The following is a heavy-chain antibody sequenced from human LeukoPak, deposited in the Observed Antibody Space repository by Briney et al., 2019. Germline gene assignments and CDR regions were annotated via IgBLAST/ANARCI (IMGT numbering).Heavy chain of an antibody. Sequence: PGGSLRLSCAASGFTFRSYWMSWVRQAPGRGLEWVANIKQDGSEKYYVDSVKGRFTISRDNAKNSLYLQMNSLRAEDTAVYYCVREARESGGFDYWGQGTLVTVSS. D-gene: IGHD2-15*01. V-gene: IGHV3-7*01. J-gene: IGHJ4*02. CDR3: VREARESGGFDY. CDR1: GFTFRSYW. CDR2: IKQDGSEK.